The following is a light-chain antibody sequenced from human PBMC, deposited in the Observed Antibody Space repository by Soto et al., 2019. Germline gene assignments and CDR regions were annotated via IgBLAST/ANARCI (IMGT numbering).Light chain of an antibody. J-gene: IGKJ3*01. Sequence: DIQMTQSPSSLSASVGDRVTITCRASQSITNYLNWDQHKPGKAPKLLVYAASSLQSGVPSRFSGSGSGTDFTLTISSLQPEDFATYFCQQSHNMPFTFGPGTKVDIK. CDR2: AAS. CDR1: QSITNY. CDR3: QQSHNMPFT. V-gene: IGKV1-39*01.